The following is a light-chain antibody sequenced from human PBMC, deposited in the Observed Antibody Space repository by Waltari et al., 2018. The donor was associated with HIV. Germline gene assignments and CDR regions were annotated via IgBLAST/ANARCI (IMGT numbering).Light chain of an antibody. CDR2: EVS. CDR3: SSYASTSTRV. CDR1: SNDVGGYKY. Sequence: QSALTQPASVSGSPGQSITISCTGTSNDVGGYKYVSWYQQHPGKAPKVVIYEVSNRPSGVSNRFSGSKSGNTASLTISGHQAEDEADYYCSSYASTSTRVFGGGTKLTVL. J-gene: IGLJ3*02. V-gene: IGLV2-14*01.